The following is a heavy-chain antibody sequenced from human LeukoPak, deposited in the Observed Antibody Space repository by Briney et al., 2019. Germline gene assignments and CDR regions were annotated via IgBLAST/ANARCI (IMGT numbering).Heavy chain of an antibody. CDR2: INPNSGGT. J-gene: IGHJ4*02. D-gene: IGHD1-26*01. V-gene: IGHV1-2*02. CDR1: GYTFTGYY. Sequence: VASVKVSCKASGYTFTGYYMHWVRQAPGQGLEWMGWINPNSGGTNYAQKLQGRVTMTTDTSTSTAYMELRSLRSDDTAVYYCARDNMGATTFDYWGQGTLVTVSS. CDR3: ARDNMGATTFDY.